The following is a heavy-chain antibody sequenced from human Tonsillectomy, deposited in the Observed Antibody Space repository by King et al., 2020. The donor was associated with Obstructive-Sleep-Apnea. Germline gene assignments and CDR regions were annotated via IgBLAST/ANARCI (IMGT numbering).Heavy chain of an antibody. CDR3: TKDEVVRGYCSSTSCDNLNWFDP. D-gene: IGHD2-2*02. J-gene: IGHJ5*02. CDR2: IKSKTDGGTT. V-gene: IGHV3-15*01. CDR1: GFTFSNAW. Sequence: VQLVESGGGLVKPGGSLRLSCAASGFTFSNAWMSWVRQAPGKGLEWVGRIKSKTDGGTTDYAAPVKGRFTISRDASKNTLYLQMNSLKTEDTAVYYCTKDEVVRGYCSSTSCDNLNWFDPWGQGTLVTVSS.